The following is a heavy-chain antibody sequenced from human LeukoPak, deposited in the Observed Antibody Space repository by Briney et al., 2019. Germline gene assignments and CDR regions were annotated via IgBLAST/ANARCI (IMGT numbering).Heavy chain of an antibody. D-gene: IGHD1-26*01. Sequence: SETLSLTCAVYGGSFSGYYWSWIRQPPGKGLEWIGEINHSGSTNYNPSLKSRVTISVDTSKNQFSLKLSSVTAADTAVYYCATSGNYYLEYWGQGTLVTVSS. CDR2: INHSGST. J-gene: IGHJ4*02. V-gene: IGHV4-34*01. CDR1: GGSFSGYY. CDR3: ATSGNYYLEY.